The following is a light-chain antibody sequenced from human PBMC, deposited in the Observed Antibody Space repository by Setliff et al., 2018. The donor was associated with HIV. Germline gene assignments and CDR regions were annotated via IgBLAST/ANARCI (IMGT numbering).Light chain of an antibody. Sequence: QSVLAQPPSASGTPGHRVTISCSGSTSNIGSNTVAWYQHLPGTAPKLLIFRNVQRPSGVPDRFSASKSGTSASLAISGLQSEDEADYYCAAWDDGLNGPVFGGGTQLTVL. CDR2: RNV. J-gene: IGLJ2*01. V-gene: IGLV1-44*01. CDR3: AAWDDGLNGPV. CDR1: TSNIGSNT.